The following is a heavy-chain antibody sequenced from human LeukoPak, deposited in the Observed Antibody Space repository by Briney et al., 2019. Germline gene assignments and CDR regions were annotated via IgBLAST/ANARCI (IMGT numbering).Heavy chain of an antibody. V-gene: IGHV3-21*01. CDR1: GFIFKNDW. Sequence: GGSLRLSCVGSGFIFKNDWMHWVRQAPGKGLEWVSAISGSSVYIYYADSVKGRFTISRDNAKNSLFLQMNSLRAEDTAVYYCARGLGSSNYDVGNLWGQGTLVTVSS. CDR2: ISGSSVYI. J-gene: IGHJ5*02. CDR3: ARGLGSSNYDVGNL. D-gene: IGHD3-10*02.